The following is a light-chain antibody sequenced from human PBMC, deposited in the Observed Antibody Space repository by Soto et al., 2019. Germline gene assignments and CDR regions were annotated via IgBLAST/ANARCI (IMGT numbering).Light chain of an antibody. CDR1: QSISSY. J-gene: IGKJ1*01. Sequence: EIVLTQSPATLSLSPGERATLSCRASQSISSYLAWYQQKPGQAPRLLIYDASNKATGIPARFSGSGSGTDFTLTISSLEPEDFAVYYCQHRSNWWTFGQGTKVE. V-gene: IGKV3-11*01. CDR2: DAS. CDR3: QHRSNWWT.